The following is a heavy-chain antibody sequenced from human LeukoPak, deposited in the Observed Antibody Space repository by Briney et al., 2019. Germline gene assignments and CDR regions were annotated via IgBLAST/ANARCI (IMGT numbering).Heavy chain of an antibody. CDR3: ARDRRGYYDSSGYHY. Sequence: GGSLRLSRAASGFTFSSYWMSRVRQAPGKGLEWVANIKQDGSEKYYVDSVKGRFTISRDNAKNSLYLQMNSLRAEDTAVYYCARDRRGYYDSSGYHYWGQGTLVTVSS. D-gene: IGHD3-22*01. CDR2: IKQDGSEK. CDR1: GFTFSSYW. V-gene: IGHV3-7*01. J-gene: IGHJ4*02.